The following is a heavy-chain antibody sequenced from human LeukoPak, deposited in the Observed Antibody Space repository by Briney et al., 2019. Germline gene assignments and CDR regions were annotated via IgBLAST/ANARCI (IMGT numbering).Heavy chain of an antibody. CDR1: GYIFTSYV. CDR3: ARGNYETHGYQTR. CDR2: INTNTGNP. D-gene: IGHD3-22*01. J-gene: IGHJ4*02. V-gene: IGHV7-4-1*02. Sequence: ASVTVSCKASGYIFTSYVLHWVRQAPGQGLEWMGWINTNTGNPTYAQGFTGRFVFSLDTSVSTAYLQISSLKADDTAMYYCARGNYETHGYQTRWGQGTLVTVSS.